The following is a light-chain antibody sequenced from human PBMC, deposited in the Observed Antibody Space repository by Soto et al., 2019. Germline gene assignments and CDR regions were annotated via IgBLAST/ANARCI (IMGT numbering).Light chain of an antibody. Sequence: EIVLTQSPGTLSLSPGERATLSCRASQSVSSIYLAWYQQKPGQAPRLLIYGASSRHPGIPDRFSGSGSGTDFTLTISSLESVDFAVYYCQQYSGSLYPFGQGTKLEIK. V-gene: IGKV3-20*01. CDR2: GAS. CDR3: QQYSGSLYP. CDR1: QSVSSIY. J-gene: IGKJ2*01.